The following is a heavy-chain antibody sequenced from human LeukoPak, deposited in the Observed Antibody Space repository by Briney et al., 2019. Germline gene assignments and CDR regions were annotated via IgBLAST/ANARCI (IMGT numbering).Heavy chain of an antibody. V-gene: IGHV3-23*01. J-gene: IGHJ4*02. CDR3: AKDQRLGELQYTNPPFDY. Sequence: GGSLRLSCAASGFTFSSYAMSWVREAPGKGLEWVSAFSGTGGITYNADSVKGRLTISRDNSKNTLYLQMNSLRAEDTAVYYCAKDQRLGELQYTNPPFDYWGQGTLVTVSS. D-gene: IGHD3-16*01. CDR2: FSGTGGIT. CDR1: GFTFSSYA.